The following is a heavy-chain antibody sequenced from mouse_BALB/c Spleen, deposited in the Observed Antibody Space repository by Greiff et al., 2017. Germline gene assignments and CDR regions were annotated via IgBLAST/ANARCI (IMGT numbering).Heavy chain of an antibody. J-gene: IGHJ1*01. CDR2: ISSGGSYT. CDR1: GFTFSSYA. CDR3: ARDRGDYGYWYFDV. V-gene: IGHV5-9-4*01. D-gene: IGHD2-4*01. Sequence: EVKLVESGGGLVKPGGSLKLSCAASGFTFSSYAMSWVRQSPEKRLEWVAEISSGGSYTYYPDTVTGRFTISRDNAKNTLYLEMSSLRSEDTAMYYCARDRGDYGYWYFDVWGAGTTVTVSS.